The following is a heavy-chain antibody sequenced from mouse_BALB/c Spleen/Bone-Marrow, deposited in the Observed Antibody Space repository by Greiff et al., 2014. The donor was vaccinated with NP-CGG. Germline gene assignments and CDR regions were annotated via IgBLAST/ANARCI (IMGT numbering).Heavy chain of an antibody. CDR2: ILPGSGST. V-gene: IGHV1-9*01. CDR1: GYTFSSYW. Sequence: VQLQQSGAELMKPGASVKISCKATGYTFSSYWIEWVKQRPGRGLEWIGEILPGSGSTNYNEKFKGKATFTADTSSNTAYMQLSSLTSEDSAVYYCAREDGLWYFDVWDAGTTVTVSS. CDR3: AREDGLWYFDV. J-gene: IGHJ1*01. D-gene: IGHD1-1*01.